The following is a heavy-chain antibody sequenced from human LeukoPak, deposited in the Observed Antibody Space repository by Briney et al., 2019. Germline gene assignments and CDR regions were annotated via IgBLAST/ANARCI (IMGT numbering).Heavy chain of an antibody. CDR1: GYTFTSYA. J-gene: IGHJ5*02. D-gene: IGHD1-7*01. CDR3: ARDSTGTISTWWLFDP. Sequence: ASVNVSCKASGYTFTSYAMNWVRQAPGQGLEWMGWINTNTGNPTYAQGFTGRFVFSLDTSVSTAYLQISSLKAEDTAVYYCARDSTGTISTWWLFDPWGQGTLVTVSS. CDR2: INTNTGNP. V-gene: IGHV7-4-1*02.